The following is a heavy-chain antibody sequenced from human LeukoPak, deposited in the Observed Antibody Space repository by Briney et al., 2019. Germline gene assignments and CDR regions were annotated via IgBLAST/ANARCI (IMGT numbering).Heavy chain of an antibody. CDR1: GGSIRSSYYY. V-gene: IGHV4-39*07. J-gene: IGHJ4*02. D-gene: IGHD6-19*01. CDR3: ARDPGWLPPRN. Sequence: SETLSLTCTVSGGSIRSSYYYWGWIRQPPGKGLEWIGSIYDSGSTYYNPSLKSRVTISVDTSKNQFSLKLSSVTAADTAVYYCARDPGWLPPRNWGQGTLVTVSS. CDR2: IYDSGST.